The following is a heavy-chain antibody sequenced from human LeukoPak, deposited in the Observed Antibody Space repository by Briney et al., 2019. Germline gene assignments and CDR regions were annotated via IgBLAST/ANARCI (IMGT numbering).Heavy chain of an antibody. CDR3: ARDGAAGMATIGFDY. CDR2: IIPILGIA. J-gene: IGHJ4*02. Sequence: EASVKVSCKASGGTFSSYAISWVRQAPGQGLEWMGRIIPILGIANYAQKFQGRVTITADKSTSTAYMELSSLRSEDTAVYYCARDGAAGMATIGFDYWGQGTLVTVSS. CDR1: GGTFSSYA. V-gene: IGHV1-69*04. D-gene: IGHD5-24*01.